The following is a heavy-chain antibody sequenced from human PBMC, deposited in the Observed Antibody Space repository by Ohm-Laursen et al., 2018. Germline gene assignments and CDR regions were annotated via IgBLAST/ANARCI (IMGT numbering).Heavy chain of an antibody. J-gene: IGHJ4*02. Sequence: GSSVKVSCKASGYTFTSYDISWVRQAPGQGLEWVAWISPYSGITHFALKVQGRVSMTTDTSTTTAYVELRSLRSDDTAVYYCVRDHRSGSYFGERDSWGQGTLVIVSS. D-gene: IGHD3-10*01. CDR3: VRDHRSGSYFGERDS. V-gene: IGHV1-18*01. CDR1: GYTFTSYD. CDR2: ISPYSGIT.